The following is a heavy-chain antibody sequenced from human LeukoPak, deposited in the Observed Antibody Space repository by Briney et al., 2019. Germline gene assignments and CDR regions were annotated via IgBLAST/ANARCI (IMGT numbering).Heavy chain of an antibody. Sequence: GGSLRLSCAASGFTFSSYGMHWVRQAPGKGLEWVAVIWYDGSNKYYADSVKGRFTISRDNSKNTLYLQMNSLRAEDTAVYYCARDPYYDILTGYYPHAFDIWGQGTMVTVSS. J-gene: IGHJ3*02. V-gene: IGHV3-33*01. CDR3: ARDPYYDILTGYYPHAFDI. CDR2: IWYDGSNK. D-gene: IGHD3-9*01. CDR1: GFTFSSYG.